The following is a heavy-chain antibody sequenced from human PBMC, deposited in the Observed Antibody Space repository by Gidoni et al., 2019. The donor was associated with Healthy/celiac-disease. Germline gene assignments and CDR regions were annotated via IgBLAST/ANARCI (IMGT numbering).Heavy chain of an antibody. V-gene: IGHV3-30-3*01. CDR2: ISYDGSNK. D-gene: IGHD4-4*01. CDR1: GFPFSRYA. J-gene: IGHJ4*02. CDR3: ARAPDYSTTFFDY. Sequence: QVQLVESGGGVVQPGRSLRLPCAASGFPFSRYAMPWVRQAPGKGLEWVAVISYDGSNKYYADSGKGRFTISRDNSKNTLYLQMNSLRAEDTAVYYCARAPDYSTTFFDYWGQGTLVTVSS.